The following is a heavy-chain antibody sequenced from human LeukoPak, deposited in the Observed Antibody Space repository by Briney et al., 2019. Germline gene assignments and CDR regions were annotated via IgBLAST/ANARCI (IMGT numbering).Heavy chain of an antibody. J-gene: IGHJ4*02. CDR3: ARGPYLERDSGNFFDY. CDR2: ISARSERT. CDR1: GFTFNGYV. V-gene: IGHV3-23*01. Sequence: GGSLRLSCAASGFTFNGYVMRWVRQAPGKGLEWVSGISARSERTYYADSVKGRFTISRDNSRNTFFLQMNSLRVDDTAVYFCARGPYLERDSGNFFDYWGQGVLVTVSS. D-gene: IGHD1-26*01.